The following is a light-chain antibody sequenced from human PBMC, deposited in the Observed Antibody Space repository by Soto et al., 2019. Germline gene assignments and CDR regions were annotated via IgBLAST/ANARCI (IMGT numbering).Light chain of an antibody. CDR1: QGVSRSY. V-gene: IGKV3-20*01. CDR2: AAS. Sequence: EIVLTQSPGTLSLSPGERATLFCRASQGVSRSYFAWYQQKPGQAPRLLIYAASSRATGVPDRFSGSGSGTDFTLTISRLEPEDFALYYCQQYGSSPPFPFGGGTKIEIK. CDR3: QQYGSSPPFP. J-gene: IGKJ4*01.